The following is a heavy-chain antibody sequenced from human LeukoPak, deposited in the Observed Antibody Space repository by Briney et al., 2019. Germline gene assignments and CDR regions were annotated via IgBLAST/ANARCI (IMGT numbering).Heavy chain of an antibody. J-gene: IGHJ3*02. CDR2: INPNSGGT. CDR1: GYTFTGYY. V-gene: IGHV1-2*02. D-gene: IGHD2-2*01. CDR3: ARPLVCSSTSCYSAFDI. Sequence: ASVKVSCKASGYTFTGYYMHWVRQAPGQGLEWMGWINPNSGGTNYAQKFQGRATMTRDTSISTAYMELSRLRSDDTAVYYCARPLVCSSTSCYSAFDIWGQGTMATVSS.